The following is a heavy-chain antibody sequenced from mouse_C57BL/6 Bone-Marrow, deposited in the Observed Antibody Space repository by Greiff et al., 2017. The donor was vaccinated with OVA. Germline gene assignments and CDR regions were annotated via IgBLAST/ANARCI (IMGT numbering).Heavy chain of an antibody. D-gene: IGHD2-1*01. CDR1: GYTFTDYA. CDR2: ISTYYGDA. CDR3: ATIYYGNGYPYWYFDV. Sequence: QVQLQQSGPELVRPGVSVKISCEGSGYTFTDYAMHWVKQSHAKSLEWIGVISTYYGDASYNQKFKDKATMTVDKSSSTAYMELARLTSEDSAVYYCATIYYGNGYPYWYFDVWGTGTTVTVSS. V-gene: IGHV1-67*01. J-gene: IGHJ1*03.